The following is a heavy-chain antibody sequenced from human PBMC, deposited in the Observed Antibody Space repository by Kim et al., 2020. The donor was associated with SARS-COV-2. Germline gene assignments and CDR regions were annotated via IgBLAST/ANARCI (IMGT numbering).Heavy chain of an antibody. CDR1: GYSFTSYW. CDR3: ARRGPDLLRCLERPSSDSYYMDV. Sequence: GESLKISCKGSGYSFTSYWIGWVRQMPGKGLEWMGIIYPGDSDTRYSPSFQGQVTISADKSTSTAYLQWSSLKASDTAMYYCARRGPDLLRCLERPSSDSYYMDVWGKGTTVTVSS. V-gene: IGHV5-51*03. CDR2: IYPGDSDT. J-gene: IGHJ6*03. D-gene: IGHD3-3*01.